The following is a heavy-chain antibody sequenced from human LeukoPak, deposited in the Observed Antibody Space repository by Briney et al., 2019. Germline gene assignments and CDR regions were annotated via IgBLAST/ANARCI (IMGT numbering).Heavy chain of an antibody. CDR1: GFTFSSYG. V-gene: IGHV3-30*18. CDR2: ISYDGSNK. CDR3: AKDLDGDSDY. D-gene: IGHD4-17*01. J-gene: IGHJ4*02. Sequence: GGSLRLSCAASGFTFSSYGMHWVRQAPGKGLEWVAVISYDGSNKYYADSVKGRSTISRDNSKNTLYLQMNSLRAEDTAVYYCAKDLDGDSDYWGQGTLVTVSS.